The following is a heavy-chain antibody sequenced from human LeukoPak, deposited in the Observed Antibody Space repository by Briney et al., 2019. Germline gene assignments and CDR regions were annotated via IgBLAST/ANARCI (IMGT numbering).Heavy chain of an antibody. J-gene: IGHJ4*02. CDR3: ARATNFDWLSDNAPWFDY. CDR2: IYYSGST. CDR1: GGSISSGDYY. Sequence: SQTLSLTCTVSGGSISSGDYYWSWIRQPPGKGLEWIGYIYYSGSTYYNPSLKSRVTISVDTSKNQFSLKLSSVTAADTAVYYCARATNFDWLSDNAPWFDYWGQGTLVTVSS. D-gene: IGHD3-9*01. V-gene: IGHV4-30-4*01.